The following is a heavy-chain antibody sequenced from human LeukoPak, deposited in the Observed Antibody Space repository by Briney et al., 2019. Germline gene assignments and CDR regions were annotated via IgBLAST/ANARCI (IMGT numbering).Heavy chain of an antibody. V-gene: IGHV4-59*12. D-gene: IGHD1-1*01. CDR3: ARAPIAGTTGTTRSSGRWFDP. CDR1: GGSITTYY. J-gene: IGHJ5*02. CDR2: IYYTGST. Sequence: PSETLSLTCTVSGGSITTYYWSWIRRPPEKGLEWIGYIYYTGSTIYNPSLKSRVTISVDTSKNQFSLKLSSVTAADTAVYYCARAPIAGTTGTTRSSGRWFDPWGQGTLVTVSS.